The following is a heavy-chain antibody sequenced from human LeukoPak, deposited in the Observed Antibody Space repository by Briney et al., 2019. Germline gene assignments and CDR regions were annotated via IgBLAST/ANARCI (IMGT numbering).Heavy chain of an antibody. Sequence: SETLSLTCTVSGGSISSYYWSWIRQPPGKGLEWIGYIYYSGSTNYNPSLKSRVTISVDTSKNQFSLKLSSVTAEDTAVYYCARFLVAADDGRRLDYWGQGTLVTVSS. J-gene: IGHJ4*02. CDR3: ARFLVAADDGRRLDY. CDR2: IYYSGST. V-gene: IGHV4-59*01. D-gene: IGHD3-3*01. CDR1: GGSISSYY.